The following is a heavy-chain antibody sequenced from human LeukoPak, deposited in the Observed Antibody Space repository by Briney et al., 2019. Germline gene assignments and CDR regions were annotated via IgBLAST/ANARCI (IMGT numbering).Heavy chain of an antibody. J-gene: IGHJ4*02. CDR3: TRASPWADY. D-gene: IGHD1-26*01. V-gene: IGHV3-15*01. CDR1: GFTFSNAC. Sequence: GPSLSLSCAVSGFTFSNACMSWVRQAPGKGLEWLGRIKSKTDDRTIDYAAPVKGRFTISRDHSKPMLYLKMNTVKTEDTAVYYCTRASPWADYWGQGTLVTVSS. CDR2: IKSKTDDRTI.